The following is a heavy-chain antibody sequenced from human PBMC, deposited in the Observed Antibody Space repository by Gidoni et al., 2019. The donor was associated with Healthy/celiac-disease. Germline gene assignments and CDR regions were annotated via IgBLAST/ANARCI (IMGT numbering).Heavy chain of an antibody. D-gene: IGHD3-16*02. CDR2: IFSNDEK. V-gene: IGHV2-26*01. CDR1: GFSLSNARMG. CDR3: ARIRVNYYYGMDV. J-gene: IGHJ6*02. Sequence: QVTLKESGPVLVKPTETLPLTCTVSGFSLSNARMGVSWIRQPPGKALEWLAHIFSNDEKSYSTSLKSRLTISKDTSKSQVVLTMTNMDPVDTATYYCARIRVNYYYGMDVWGQGTTVTVSS.